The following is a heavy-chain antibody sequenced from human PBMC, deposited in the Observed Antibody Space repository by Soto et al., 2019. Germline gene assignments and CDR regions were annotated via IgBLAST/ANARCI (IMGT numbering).Heavy chain of an antibody. D-gene: IGHD3-22*01. CDR1: GGSISRGTYY. Sequence: SETLSLTCTVSGGSISRGTYYWTWIRQHPGKGLEWIGYIYYSGSTYYNPSLKSRVTISVDTSKNQFSLKLSSVTAADTAVYYCAREPEYYSSSGYFDFWGQGTLVTVSS. CDR2: IYYSGST. J-gene: IGHJ4*02. V-gene: IGHV4-31*03. CDR3: AREPEYYSSSGYFDF.